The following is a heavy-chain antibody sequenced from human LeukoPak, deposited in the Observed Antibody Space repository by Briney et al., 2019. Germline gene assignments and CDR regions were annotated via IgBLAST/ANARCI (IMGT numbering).Heavy chain of an antibody. V-gene: IGHV3-23*01. Sequence: GGSLRLSCAASGFTFSNYAITWVRQAPGKGLEWVSTISSSGSNTYYADSVKGRFTISRDNSKNTLYLQMNSLRAEDTAVFYCAKDGHYDSSGFTLQYWGQGTLVTVSS. CDR3: AKDGHYDSSGFTLQY. CDR2: ISSSGSNT. J-gene: IGHJ1*01. D-gene: IGHD3-22*01. CDR1: GFTFSNYA.